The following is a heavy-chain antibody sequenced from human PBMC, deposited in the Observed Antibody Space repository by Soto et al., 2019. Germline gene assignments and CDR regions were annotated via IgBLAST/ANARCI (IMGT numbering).Heavy chain of an antibody. CDR3: ARVRVIRGVIPSHFGL. Sequence: ASVKVSCKTSGYTFTNHGINWVRQAPGQGLEWMGWINPYNANTNYAQKLQGRVTMTTDTSTSTAYMDLRSLTSDDTAVYYCARVRVIRGVIPSHFGLWGQGTLVTVSS. J-gene: IGHJ4*02. D-gene: IGHD3-10*01. CDR2: INPYNANT. V-gene: IGHV1-18*04. CDR1: GYTFTNHG.